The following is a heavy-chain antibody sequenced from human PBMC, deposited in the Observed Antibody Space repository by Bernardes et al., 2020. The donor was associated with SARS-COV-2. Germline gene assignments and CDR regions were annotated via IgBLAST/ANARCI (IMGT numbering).Heavy chain of an antibody. J-gene: IGHJ4*02. CDR1: GFTFSSYA. CDR3: AKADYDYVWGRYRPYFDY. V-gene: IGHV3-23*01. D-gene: IGHD3-16*02. CDR2: ISGSGGST. Sequence: GGSLRLSCAASGFTFSSYAMSWVRQAPGKGLEWVSAISGSGGSTYYADSVKGRFTISRDNSKNTLYLQMNSLRAEDTAVYYCAKADYDYVWGRYRPYFDYWGQGTLVTVSS.